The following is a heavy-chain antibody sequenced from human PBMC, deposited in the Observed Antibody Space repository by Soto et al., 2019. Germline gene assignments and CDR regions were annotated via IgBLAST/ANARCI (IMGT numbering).Heavy chain of an antibody. J-gene: IGHJ4*02. D-gene: IGHD3-16*01. CDR3: ARGRDAYKWGNY. V-gene: IGHV4-34*01. CDR1: GGSFSGYY. Sequence: QVQLQQWGAGLLKPSETLSLTCAVYGGSFSGYYCTWIRHSPGKGLEWIGEIHPSGTTNYNPSLNSRLTMSLDTSKTQFSLRLTSVTAADTAVYYCARGRDAYKWGNYWGQGTLVSVSS. CDR2: IHPSGTT.